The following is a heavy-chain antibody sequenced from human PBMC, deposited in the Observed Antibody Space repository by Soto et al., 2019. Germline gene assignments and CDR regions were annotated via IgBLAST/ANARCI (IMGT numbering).Heavy chain of an antibody. V-gene: IGHV3-23*01. D-gene: IGHD2-15*01. CDR2: VGGSGDST. Sequence: EVQLLDSGGGLVQPGGSLRLSCAASGFTFSNYAMSWVRQAPGKGLEWVSGVGGSGDSTYYADSVKGRFTISRDNSKDTLYLQMNSLRAEDTALYYCAKSPLGYCSGVSCYPPHYFDYWGQGTLVTVSS. CDR1: GFTFSNYA. J-gene: IGHJ4*02. CDR3: AKSPLGYCSGVSCYPPHYFDY.